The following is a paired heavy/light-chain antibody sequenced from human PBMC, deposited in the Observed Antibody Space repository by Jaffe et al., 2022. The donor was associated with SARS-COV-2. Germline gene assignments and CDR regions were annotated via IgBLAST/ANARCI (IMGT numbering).Heavy chain of an antibody. CDR1: GFSLSTSGVG. CDR3: AHATYSGSGNSYFDS. CDR2: IYWDDDK. Sequence: QITLKESGPTLVKPTQTLTLTCTFSGFSLSTSGVGVGWIRQPPGKALEWLALIYWDDDKRYSPSLKSRLTITKETSKNQVVLTMATMDPVDTATYYCAHATYSGSGNSYFDSWGPGTLVTVSP. D-gene: IGHD3-10*01. J-gene: IGHJ4*02. V-gene: IGHV2-5*02.
Light chain of an antibody. CDR1: SGHSSYA. CDR2: LNSDGSH. J-gene: IGLJ3*02. Sequence: QLVLTQSPSASASLGASVKLTCTLSSGHSSYAIAWHQHQPEKGPRYLMKLNSDGSHSKGDGIPDRFSGSTSGAERYLTISSLQSEDEADYYCQTWYAGIPVFGGGTKLTVV. V-gene: IGLV4-69*01. CDR3: QTWYAGIPV.